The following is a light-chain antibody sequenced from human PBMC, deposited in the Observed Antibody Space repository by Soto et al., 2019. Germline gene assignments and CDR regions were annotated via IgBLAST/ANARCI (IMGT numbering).Light chain of an antibody. CDR2: EVI. J-gene: IGLJ2*01. CDR1: SSDVGGYNL. V-gene: IGLV2-8*01. CDR3: SSYSGSDNFVV. Sequence: QSVLTQPPSASGSPGQSVTISCAGTSSDVGGYNLVSWYQQHPGKAPKLMIHEVIKRPSGVPDRFSGSESGNTASLTVSGLHAEDEADYYCSSYSGSDNFVVFGGGTKVTVL.